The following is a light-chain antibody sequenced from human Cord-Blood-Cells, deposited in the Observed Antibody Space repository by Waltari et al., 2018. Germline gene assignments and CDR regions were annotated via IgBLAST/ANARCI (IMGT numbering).Light chain of an antibody. CDR3: QKSYSTPWK. Sequence: IQMTYSQSSRSASIVDRVTINCRASQSISSYLNWYQQKPGKAPKLLIYAASSLPSGVPSRFSGSGSGTDFTLTISSLQPEDFATYYCQKSYSTPWKFGQGTKVEIK. V-gene: IGKV1-39*01. J-gene: IGKJ1*01. CDR1: QSISSY. CDR2: AAS.